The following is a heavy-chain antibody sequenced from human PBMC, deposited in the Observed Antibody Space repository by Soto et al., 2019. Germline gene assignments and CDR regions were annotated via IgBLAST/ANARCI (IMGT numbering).Heavy chain of an antibody. D-gene: IGHD5-18*01. CDR2: VNSDGTGT. Sequence: PRWSLRLSCEASGSTFTFSWMHWCRQAPGKGLVWVSRVNSDGTGTMYADSVKGRFTVSRDNAKNSVFLQMDSLRDEDAGVYFCARGDPGYSYGKVDLWGQGTLVTVSS. J-gene: IGHJ5*02. V-gene: IGHV3-74*03. CDR3: ARGDPGYSYGKVDL. CDR1: GSTFTFSW.